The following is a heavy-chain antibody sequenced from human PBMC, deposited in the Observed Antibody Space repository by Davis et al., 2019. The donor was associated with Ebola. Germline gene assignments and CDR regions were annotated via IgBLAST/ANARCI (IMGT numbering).Heavy chain of an antibody. V-gene: IGHV3-30*02. D-gene: IGHD2-15*01. CDR1: GFTFSSYG. CDR2: MWYDGSNK. CDR3: AKGDIVVVVADYFDY. J-gene: IGHJ4*02. Sequence: PGGSLRLSCAASGFTFSSYGMHWVRQAPGKGLEWVAVMWYDGSNKYYADSVKGRFTISRDNSKNTLYLQMNSLRAEDTAVYYCAKGDIVVVVADYFDYWGQGTLVTVSS.